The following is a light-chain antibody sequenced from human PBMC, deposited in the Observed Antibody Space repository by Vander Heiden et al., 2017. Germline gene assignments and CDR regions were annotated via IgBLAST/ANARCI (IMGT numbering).Light chain of an antibody. CDR1: QSISSY. CDR2: AAS. J-gene: IGKJ4*01. V-gene: IGKV1-39*01. Sequence: DIQMTQSPSSLSASVGDRVTITCRASQSISSYLNWYQQKPGKAPKLLIYAASSLQSEVPSRLSGSGSGTDFTLAISSLQPEDFATHYCQQTYSTPLTFGGGTKVEIK. CDR3: QQTYSTPLT.